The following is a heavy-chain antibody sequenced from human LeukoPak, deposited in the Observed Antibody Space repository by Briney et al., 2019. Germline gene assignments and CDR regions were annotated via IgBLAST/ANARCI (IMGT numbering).Heavy chain of an antibody. D-gene: IGHD3-22*01. V-gene: IGHV3-30*01. CDR2: ISYDGSNK. CDR3: ATGAPRYYYENYFDY. Sequence: GSLRLSCAASGFTFSSYAMHWVRQAPGKGLEGVAVISYDGSNKYYADSVKGRFTISRDNSKNTLYLQMNSLRAEDTAVYYCATGAPRYYYENYFDYWGQGTLVTVSS. CDR1: GFTFSSYA. J-gene: IGHJ4*02.